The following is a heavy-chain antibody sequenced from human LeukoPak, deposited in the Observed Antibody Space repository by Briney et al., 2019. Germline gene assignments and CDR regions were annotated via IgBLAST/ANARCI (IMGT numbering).Heavy chain of an antibody. Sequence: SETLSLTCTVSGGSISSSSYYWGWIRQPPGKGLEWIGYIYHSGSTYYNPSLKSRVIISVDTSKNQFSLRLNSVTAADTAIYYCARLRRFFNWIDPWGQGTLVTVSS. V-gene: IGHV4-39*01. J-gene: IGHJ5*02. CDR3: ARLRRFFNWIDP. CDR2: IYHSGST. D-gene: IGHD3-3*01. CDR1: GGSISSSSYY.